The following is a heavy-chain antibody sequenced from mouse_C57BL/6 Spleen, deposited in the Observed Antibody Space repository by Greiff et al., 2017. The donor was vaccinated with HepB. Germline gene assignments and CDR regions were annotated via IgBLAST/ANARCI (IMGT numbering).Heavy chain of an antibody. CDR2: ISSGGSYT. CDR3: ARDGYYVDYAMDY. V-gene: IGHV5-6*01. D-gene: IGHD2-3*01. Sequence: EVKVVESGGDLVKPGGSLKLSCAASGFTFSSYGMSWVRQTPDKRLEWVATISSGGSYTYYPDSVKGRFTISRDNAKNTLYLQMSSLKSEDTAMYYCARDGYYVDYAMDYWGQGTSVTVSS. CDR1: GFTFSSYG. J-gene: IGHJ4*01.